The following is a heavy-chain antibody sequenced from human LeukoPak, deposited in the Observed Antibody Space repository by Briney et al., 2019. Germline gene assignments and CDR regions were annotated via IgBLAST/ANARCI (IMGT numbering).Heavy chain of an antibody. CDR1: GGSISSSSYY. CDR3: ARDAAKAQLAYFDY. Sequence: PSETLSLTCTVSGGSISSSSYYWGWIRQPPGKGLEWIGSIYYSGSTYYNPSLKSRVTISVDTSKNQFSLKLSSVTAADTAVYYCARDAAKAQLAYFDYWGQGTLVTVSS. J-gene: IGHJ4*02. D-gene: IGHD6-13*01. V-gene: IGHV4-39*07. CDR2: IYYSGST.